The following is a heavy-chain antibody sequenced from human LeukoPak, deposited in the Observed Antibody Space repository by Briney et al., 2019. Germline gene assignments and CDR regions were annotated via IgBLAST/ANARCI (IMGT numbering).Heavy chain of an antibody. CDR1: GFTFSSYA. D-gene: IGHD1-26*01. Sequence: PGGSLRLSCAASGFTFSSYAMSWVRQAPGKGLEWVGRIKSKTDGGTTDYAAPVKGRFTISRDDSKNTLYLQMNSLKTEDTAVYYCTTGGPHLWELEDYWGQGTLVTVSS. J-gene: IGHJ4*02. V-gene: IGHV3-15*01. CDR3: TTGGPHLWELEDY. CDR2: IKSKTDGGTT.